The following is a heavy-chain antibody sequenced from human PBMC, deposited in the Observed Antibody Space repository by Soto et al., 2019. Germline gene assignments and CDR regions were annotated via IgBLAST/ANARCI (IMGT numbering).Heavy chain of an antibody. J-gene: IGHJ4*02. Sequence: PGGSLRLSCAASGFTFSAYAMTWVRQAPGKGLESVSGIYGNGAGIQYADSVGGRFTISRDNSKNTLYLQMNSLRAEDTAVYYCAKDVISGDGFWLMDHWGQGTLVTVSS. CDR2: IYGNGAGI. D-gene: IGHD2-21*02. V-gene: IGHV3-23*01. CDR1: GFTFSAYA. CDR3: AKDVISGDGFWLMDH.